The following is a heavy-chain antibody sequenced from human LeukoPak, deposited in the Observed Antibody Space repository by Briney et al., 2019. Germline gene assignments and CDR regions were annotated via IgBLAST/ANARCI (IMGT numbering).Heavy chain of an antibody. V-gene: IGHV4-61*02. CDR1: GGSISSGSYY. CDR3: ARGYGSGSYWVY. CDR2: IYTSGST. D-gene: IGHD3-10*01. Sequence: SETLSLTCTVSGGSISSGSYYWSWLRQPAGKGLEWIGRIYTSGSTNYNPSLKSRVTISVDTSKNQFSLKLSSVTAADTAVYYCARGYGSGSYWVYWGQGTLVTVSS. J-gene: IGHJ4*02.